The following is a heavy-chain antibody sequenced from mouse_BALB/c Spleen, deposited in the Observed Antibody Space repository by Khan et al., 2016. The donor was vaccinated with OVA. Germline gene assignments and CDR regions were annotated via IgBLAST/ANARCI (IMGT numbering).Heavy chain of an antibody. Sequence: QVQLQQSGPELVKPGPSVKMSCKASGYTFTDYDISWVKQRTGPGLEWIGEIYPGSGSTYYNGKFKGKATLTADTSSNPAYLQLSSLTSEDSAVYFDARSYDGAWFAYWGQGTLVTVSA. J-gene: IGHJ3*01. CDR3: ARSYDGAWFAY. V-gene: IGHV1-77*01. D-gene: IGHD1-1*01. CDR2: IYPGSGST. CDR1: GYTFTDYD.